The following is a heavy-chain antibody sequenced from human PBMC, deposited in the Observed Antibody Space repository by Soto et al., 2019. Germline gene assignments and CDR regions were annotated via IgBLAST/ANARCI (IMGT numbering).Heavy chain of an antibody. J-gene: IGHJ4*02. CDR3: ARAQVYSGYGDDSDNKSTPFDY. Sequence: SETLSLTCTVSGGSISSYYWSWIRQPPGKGLEWIGYIYYSGSTNYNPSLKSRVTIPVDTSKNQFSLKLSSVTAADTAVYYCARAQVYSGYGDDSDNKSTPFDYWGQGTLVTVS. CDR1: GGSISSYY. D-gene: IGHD5-12*01. CDR2: IYYSGST. V-gene: IGHV4-59*01.